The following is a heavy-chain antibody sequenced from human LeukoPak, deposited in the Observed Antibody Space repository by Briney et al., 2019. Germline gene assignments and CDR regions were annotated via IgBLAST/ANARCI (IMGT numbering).Heavy chain of an antibody. V-gene: IGHV3-49*03. CDR3: TRDGATTGWYYYDSSGYYPGY. Sequence: GGSLRLSCTASGFTFGDYAMSWFRQAPGKGLEWVGFIRSKAYGGTTVYAASVKGRFTISRDDSKSIAYLQMNSLKTEDTAVYYCTRDGATTGWYYYDSSGYYPGYWGQGTLVTVSS. CDR1: GFTFGDYA. CDR2: IRSKAYGGTT. D-gene: IGHD3-22*01. J-gene: IGHJ4*02.